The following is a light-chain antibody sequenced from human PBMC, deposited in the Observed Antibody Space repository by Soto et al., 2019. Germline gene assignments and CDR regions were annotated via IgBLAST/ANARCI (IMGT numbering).Light chain of an antibody. CDR1: QSVSSNY. Sequence: EIVLTQSPGTLSLSPGERATLSCRASQSVSSNYLTWYQHKPGQAPRLLIYATSTRATGVPDRFSGSGSGTDFPLTISRLEPEDFAVYYCQQYGGSPPFTFGPGTKVD. CDR3: QQYGGSPPFT. CDR2: ATS. V-gene: IGKV3-20*01. J-gene: IGKJ3*01.